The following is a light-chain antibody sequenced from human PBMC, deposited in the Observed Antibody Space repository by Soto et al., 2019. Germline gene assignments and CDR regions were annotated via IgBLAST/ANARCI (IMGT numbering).Light chain of an antibody. CDR2: DNN. CDR3: GTWDSSLSAGV. J-gene: IGLJ3*02. V-gene: IGLV1-51*01. Sequence: QSVLTQPPSVSAAPGQKVTISCSGSSSNIGNSYVSWYQQLPGTAPKLLIYDNNKRPSVIPDRFSGSKSGTSATLGITGLQTGDEADYYCGTWDSSLSAGVFGGGTKLTVL. CDR1: SSNIGNSY.